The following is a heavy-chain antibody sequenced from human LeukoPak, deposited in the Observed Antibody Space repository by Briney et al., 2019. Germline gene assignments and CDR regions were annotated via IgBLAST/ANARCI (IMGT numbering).Heavy chain of an antibody. CDR2: MNPNSGNT. V-gene: IGHV1-8*02. D-gene: IGHD2-2*01. CDR3: ARGSIFNWFDP. CDR1: GGTFSSYT. J-gene: IGHJ5*02. Sequence: GASVKVSCKASGGTFSSYTISWVRQATGQGLEWMGWMNPNSGNTGYAQKFQGRVTMTRNTSISTAYMELSSLRSEDTAVYYCARGSIFNWFDPWGQGTLVTVSS.